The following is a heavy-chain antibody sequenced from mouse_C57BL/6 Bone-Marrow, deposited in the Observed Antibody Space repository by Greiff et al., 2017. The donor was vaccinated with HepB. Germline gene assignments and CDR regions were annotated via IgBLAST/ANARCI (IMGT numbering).Heavy chain of an antibody. J-gene: IGHJ2*01. CDR3: ARYYGSSYGYFDY. D-gene: IGHD1-1*01. CDR2: IDPSDSYT. CDR1: GYTFTSYW. V-gene: IGHV1-59*01. Sequence: QVQLQQPGAELVRPGTSVKLSCKASGYTFTSYWMHWVKQRPGQGLEWIGVIDPSDSYTNYNQKFKGKATITADTSSNTAYLQLSSLTSEDTAIYYCARYYGSSYGYFDYWGQGTTLTVSS.